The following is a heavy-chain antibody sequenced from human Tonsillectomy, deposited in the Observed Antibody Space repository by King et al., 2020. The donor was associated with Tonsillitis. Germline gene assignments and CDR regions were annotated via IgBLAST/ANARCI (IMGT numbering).Heavy chain of an antibody. CDR1: GYNFTNYW. Sequence: VQLVESGAEVKKPGKSLMISCKGSGYNFTNYWITWVRRLPGKGLEWMRIIYPGDSDTRYSPSFQGQVTISADKSISTAFLQWGSLKASDTAVYYCASSLEPFLEWSPCAYWGQGTLVTVSS. J-gene: IGHJ4*02. CDR2: IYPGDSDT. V-gene: IGHV5-51*03. D-gene: IGHD3-3*02. CDR3: ASSLEPFLEWSPCAY.